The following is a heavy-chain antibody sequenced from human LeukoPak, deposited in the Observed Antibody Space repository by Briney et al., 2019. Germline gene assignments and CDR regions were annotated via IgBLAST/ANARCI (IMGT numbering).Heavy chain of an antibody. CDR1: GFTFSNAW. J-gene: IGHJ4*02. CDR2: IKSKIDGGTT. CDR3: TTELTIFEQVVIPGYFDS. Sequence: GGSLRLSCAASGFTFSNAWMSWVRQAPGRGLEWLGRIKSKIDGGTTVYAAPVEDRFTILRDDSTNTLYLQMNSLKTGDTAVYYCTTELTIFEQVVIPGYFDSWGQGTLVTVSS. D-gene: IGHD3/OR15-3a*01. V-gene: IGHV3-15*01.